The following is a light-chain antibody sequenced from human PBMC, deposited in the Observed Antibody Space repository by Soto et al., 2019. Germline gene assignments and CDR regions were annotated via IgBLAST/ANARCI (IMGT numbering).Light chain of an antibody. CDR1: QDMSSW. Sequence: DVQISQSPSSVSASVGARVTITCRSSQDMSSWLAWHQQKPGKAPKLLIYAASSLQSGVPSRFSGSGSGTDFSLTIRSLQPEDFATYYCQQSFNTLPITFGQGTRLEI. V-gene: IGKV1D-12*01. CDR2: AAS. CDR3: QQSFNTLPIT. J-gene: IGKJ5*01.